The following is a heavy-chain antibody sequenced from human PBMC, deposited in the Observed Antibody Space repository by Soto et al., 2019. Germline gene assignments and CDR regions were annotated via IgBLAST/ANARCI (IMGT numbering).Heavy chain of an antibody. J-gene: IGHJ4*02. V-gene: IGHV3-30*18. CDR1: GFTFSSYG. Sequence: QVQLVESGGGVVQPGRSLRLSCAASGFTFSSYGMHWVRQAPGKGLEWVAVISYDGSNKYYADSVKGRFTISRDNSKNTLYLQMNSLRAEDTAVYYCAKPPKPYSSSWHLFDYWGQGTLVTVSS. CDR3: AKPPKPYSSSWHLFDY. CDR2: ISYDGSNK. D-gene: IGHD6-13*01.